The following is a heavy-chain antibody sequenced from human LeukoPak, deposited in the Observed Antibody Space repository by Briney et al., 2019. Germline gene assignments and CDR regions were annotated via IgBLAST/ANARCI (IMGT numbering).Heavy chain of an antibody. D-gene: IGHD2-2*01. CDR1: GGTFISYA. CDR2: IIPIFGTA. Sequence: GSSVKVSCKASGGTFISYAISWVRQAPGQGLEWMGGIIPIFGTANYAQKFQGRVTITADESTSTAYMELSSLRSEDTAVYYRARDDIVVVPAAIYDYYYYYGMDVWGQGTTVTVSS. CDR3: ARDDIVVVPAAIYDYYYYYGMDV. J-gene: IGHJ6*02. V-gene: IGHV1-69*01.